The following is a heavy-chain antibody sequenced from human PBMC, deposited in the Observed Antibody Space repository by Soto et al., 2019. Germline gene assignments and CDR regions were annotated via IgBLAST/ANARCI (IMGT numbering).Heavy chain of an antibody. CDR2: IYYTGST. CDR3: ARGGSYGDFFDY. Sequence: ETLSLTCTVSGGSLSSNYWPWIRQSPGKGLEWIGYIYYTGSTKYNPSLQSRVTISLDTSKNKFSLRLTSVTSADTAVYYCARGGSYGDFFDYGGQGAQVTVSS. D-gene: IGHD4-17*01. V-gene: IGHV4-59*01. J-gene: IGHJ4*02. CDR1: GGSLSSNY.